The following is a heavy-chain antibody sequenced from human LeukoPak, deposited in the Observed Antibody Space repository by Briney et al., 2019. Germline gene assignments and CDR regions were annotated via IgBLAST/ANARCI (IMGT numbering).Heavy chain of an antibody. CDR2: INPNSGGT. CDR1: GYTFTGYY. Sequence: ASVKVSCKASGYTFTGYYMHWVRQAPGQGLWWMGWINPNSGGTHYAQKFQGRDTMTRDTSISTAYMELSRLRPDDTAVYYCARGRVVDSSGWFDYWGQGTLVTVSS. D-gene: IGHD6-19*01. CDR3: ARGRVVDSSGWFDY. V-gene: IGHV1-2*02. J-gene: IGHJ4*02.